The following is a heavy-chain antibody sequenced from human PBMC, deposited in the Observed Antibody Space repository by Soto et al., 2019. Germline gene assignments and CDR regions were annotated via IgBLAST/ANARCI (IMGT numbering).Heavy chain of an antibody. CDR1: GFTFSSYA. CDR3: AKGYYSGSYYASIDY. D-gene: IGHD1-26*01. J-gene: IGHJ4*02. CDR2: ISGSGGTT. V-gene: IGHV3-23*01. Sequence: GGSLRLSCAASGFTFSSYAMSWVRQAPGKGLEWVSVISGSGGTTYYSDSVKGRFTISRDNSKNTLFLQVNSLRVEDTAVYYCAKGYYSGSYYASIDYWGQGTLVTVSS.